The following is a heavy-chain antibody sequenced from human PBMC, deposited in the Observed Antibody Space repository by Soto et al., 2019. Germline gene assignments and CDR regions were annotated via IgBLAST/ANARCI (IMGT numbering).Heavy chain of an antibody. J-gene: IGHJ5*02. CDR1: GFTFSSYA. V-gene: IGHV3-23*01. D-gene: IGHD2-2*01. CDR2: ISGSGGST. Sequence: PGGSLTLSCAASGFTFSSYAMSWVRQAPGKGLEWVSAISGSGGSTYYADSVKGRFTISRDNSKNTLYLQMNSLRAEDTAVYYCAKDPIVVVPAATKFRFDPWGQGTLVTVSS. CDR3: AKDPIVVVPAATKFRFDP.